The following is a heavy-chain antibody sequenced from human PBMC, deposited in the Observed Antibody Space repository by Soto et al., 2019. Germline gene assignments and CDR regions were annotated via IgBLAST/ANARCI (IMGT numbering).Heavy chain of an antibody. Sequence: EVQLVESGGGLVQPGGSLRLSCAASGCTFSSYRMNWVRQAPGQGLEWVSYISSSSSTIYYADSVKGRFTISRDKAKNALYLQMNSLRAEDTAVYYCARADSGYAQGYYYYGMDVWGPGTTVTVSS. J-gene: IGHJ6*02. V-gene: IGHV3-48*01. D-gene: IGHD5-12*01. CDR1: GCTFSSYR. CDR2: ISSSSSTI. CDR3: ARADSGYAQGYYYYGMDV.